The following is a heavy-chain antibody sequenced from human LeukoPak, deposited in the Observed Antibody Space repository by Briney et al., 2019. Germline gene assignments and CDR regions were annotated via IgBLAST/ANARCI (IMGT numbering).Heavy chain of an antibody. J-gene: IGHJ4*02. D-gene: IGHD5-12*01. V-gene: IGHV1-2*02. CDR2: INPNSGDT. CDR1: GYTFTGYY. CDR3: AKNPYEYYFDY. Sequence: ASVKVSCKASGYTFTGYYMHWVRQAPGQGLEWMGWINPNSGDTNYAQKFQGRVTMTRDTSIYTAYMELSRLRADDTAMYYCAKNPYEYYFDYWGQGTLVTVSS.